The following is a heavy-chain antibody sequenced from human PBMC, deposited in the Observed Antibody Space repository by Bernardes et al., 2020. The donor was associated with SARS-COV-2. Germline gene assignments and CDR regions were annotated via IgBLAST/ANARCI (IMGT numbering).Heavy chain of an antibody. J-gene: IGHJ4*02. CDR3: ARAGLEGLLDY. CDR1: GYTFTDFC. V-gene: IGHV1-18*01. D-gene: IGHD3-3*01. CDR2: INPYDYDT. Sequence: ASVKVSCKASGYTFTDFCIHWVRQAPGQGLEWMGWINPYDYDTKYAQKFQGRVTMTKDTSTRTAYMELRSLRSDDTAVYYCARAGLEGLLDYWGQGTLVTVSS.